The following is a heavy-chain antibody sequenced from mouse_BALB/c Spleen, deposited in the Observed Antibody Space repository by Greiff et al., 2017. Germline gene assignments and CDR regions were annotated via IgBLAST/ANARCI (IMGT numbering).Heavy chain of an antibody. D-gene: IGHD1-2*01. V-gene: IGHV2-9*02. CDR1: GFSLTSYG. CDR2: IWAGGST. J-gene: IGHJ1*01. CDR3: ARPIHYYGYQYFDV. Sequence: VQLQESGPGLVAPSQSLSITCTVSGFSLTSYGVHWVRQPPGKGLEWLGVIWAGGSTNYNSALMSRLSISKDNSKSQVFLKMNSLQTDDTAMYYCARPIHYYGYQYFDVWGAGTTVTVSS.